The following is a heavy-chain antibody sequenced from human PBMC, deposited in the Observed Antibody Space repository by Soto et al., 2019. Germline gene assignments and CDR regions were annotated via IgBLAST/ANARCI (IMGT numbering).Heavy chain of an antibody. V-gene: IGHV3-7*01. CDR3: ARYCAYDTIYYCYYDRLDY. CDR1: GFAFNRYY. D-gene: IGHD2-21*01. Sequence: GGSLRLSCAASGFAFNRYYMSWVRQAPGKGLEWVATVDQDGSAKYYVDSVKGRFTISRDNAKNSLYVQMNSLRGEDTAVYYCARYCAYDTIYYCYYDRLDYWGQGTLVTVSS. J-gene: IGHJ4*02. CDR2: VDQDGSAK.